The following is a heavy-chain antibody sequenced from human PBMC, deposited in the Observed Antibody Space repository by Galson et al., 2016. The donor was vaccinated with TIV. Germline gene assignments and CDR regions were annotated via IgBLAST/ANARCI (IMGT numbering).Heavy chain of an antibody. CDR1: GFTFSSYA. CDR2: ISGSGDNT. CDR3: ARDPRNIVSTRFDL. D-gene: IGHD5/OR15-5a*01. J-gene: IGHJ4*02. V-gene: IGHV3-23*01. Sequence: SLRLSCAASGFTFSSYAMNWVRQAPGKGLEWVSAISGSGDNTFYAGSVKGRFTISRDNSENTLSLHMNSLRVEDTARYYCARDPRNIVSTRFDLWGQGILVTVSS.